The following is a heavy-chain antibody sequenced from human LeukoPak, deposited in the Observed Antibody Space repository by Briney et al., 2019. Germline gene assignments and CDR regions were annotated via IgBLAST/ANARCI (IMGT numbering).Heavy chain of an antibody. CDR2: IRYNGGA. Sequence: SQTLSLTCNVSGGSITSNNYFWSWIHQPPGEGLEWIGYIRYNGGAYYNPSLQSRATMSVDTSKNQFSLRLSSVTAPDTAIYYCAREVIAPADSDAFDIWGQGTMVTVS. D-gene: IGHD2-21*01. CDR3: AREVIAPADSDAFDI. CDR1: GGSITSNNYF. J-gene: IGHJ3*02. V-gene: IGHV4-30-4*01.